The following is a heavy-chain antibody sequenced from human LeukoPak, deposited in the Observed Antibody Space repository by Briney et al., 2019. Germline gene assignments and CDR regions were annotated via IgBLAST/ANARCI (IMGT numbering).Heavy chain of an antibody. CDR1: GFTFSSYG. D-gene: IGHD2-2*01. J-gene: IGHJ6*02. CDR3: ARELVVVPAALIYYYYGMDV. Sequence: GGSLRLSCAASGFTFSSYGMHWVRQAPGKGLEWVAVIWYDGSNKYYADSVKGRFTISIDNSKNTLYLQMNSLRAEDTAVYYCARELVVVPAALIYYYYGMDVWGQGTTVTVSS. V-gene: IGHV3-33*01. CDR2: IWYDGSNK.